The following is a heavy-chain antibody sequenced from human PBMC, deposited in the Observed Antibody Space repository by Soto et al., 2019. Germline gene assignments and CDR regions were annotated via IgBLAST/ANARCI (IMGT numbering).Heavy chain of an antibody. D-gene: IGHD3-10*01. J-gene: IGHJ6*02. Sequence: TSETLSLTCSVSGGSISSGDYYWNWIRQPPGKGLEWIGYIYYSGNTYYNPSLRSRVTISLDRSENQFSLKLSFVTAADTAVYYFARDRYYGSGTYYNFYYGMDVWGQGTTVTVSS. CDR2: IYYSGNT. V-gene: IGHV4-30-4*01. CDR3: ARDRYYGSGTYYNFYYGMDV. CDR1: GGSISSGDYY.